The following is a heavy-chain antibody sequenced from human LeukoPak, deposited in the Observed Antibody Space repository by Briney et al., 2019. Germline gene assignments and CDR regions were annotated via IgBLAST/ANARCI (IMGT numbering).Heavy chain of an antibody. CDR3: AKGYCSSTSCYYYYGMDV. V-gene: IGHV3-9*01. J-gene: IGHJ6*02. CDR2: ISWNSGNI. CDR1: GFTFDDYA. D-gene: IGHD2-2*01. Sequence: GRSLRLSCAASGFTFDDYAMHWVRQAPGKGLEWVSGISWNSGNIGYADSVKGRFTISRDNAKNSLYLQMNSLRAEDTALYYCAKGYCSSTSCYYYYGMDVWGQGTTVTVSS.